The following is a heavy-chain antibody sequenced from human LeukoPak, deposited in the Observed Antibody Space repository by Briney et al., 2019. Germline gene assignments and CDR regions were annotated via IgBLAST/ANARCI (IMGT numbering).Heavy chain of an antibody. CDR2: ISHDGSYK. J-gene: IGHJ4*02. CDR3: ARDRRANTLVVEAIDN. D-gene: IGHD2-15*01. CDR1: GFMFSNHA. Sequence: PGGSLRLSCAASGFMFSNHAMHWVRQAPGKGLEWVAVISHDGSYKIHADSVKDRFTISRVNSENTLYLQLNNVRTDDTALYYCARDRRANTLVVEAIDNWGQGTLVTVSS. V-gene: IGHV3-30*04.